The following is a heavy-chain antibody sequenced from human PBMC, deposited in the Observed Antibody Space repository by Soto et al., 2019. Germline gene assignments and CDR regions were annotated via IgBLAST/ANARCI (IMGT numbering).Heavy chain of an antibody. CDR1: GGSISSYY. V-gene: IGHV4-4*07. CDR2: IYTSGST. CDR3: ARVRIAAPTGAYGMDV. J-gene: IGHJ6*02. Sequence: PSETLSLTCTVSGGSISSYYWSWIRQPAGKGLEWIGRIYTSGSTNYNPSLKSRVTMSVDTSKNQFSLKLSSVTAADTAVYYCARVRIAAPTGAYGMDVWGQGTTVTVSS. D-gene: IGHD6-6*01.